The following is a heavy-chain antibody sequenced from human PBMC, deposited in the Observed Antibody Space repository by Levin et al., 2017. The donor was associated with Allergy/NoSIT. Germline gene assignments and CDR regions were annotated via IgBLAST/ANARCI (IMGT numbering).Heavy chain of an antibody. J-gene: IGHJ4*02. CDR3: ARIPYRTFDY. D-gene: IGHD5-18*01. CDR2: INHRGST. V-gene: IGHV4-34*01. CDR1: GGSFSGFF. Sequence: SQTLSLPCAVSGGSFSGFFWSWIRQSPKKGLEWIGEINHRGSTNYNPSLQSRVTITVDTSKSQFSLNLSSVTAADAAVYYCARIPYRTFDYWGQGTLVTVSS.